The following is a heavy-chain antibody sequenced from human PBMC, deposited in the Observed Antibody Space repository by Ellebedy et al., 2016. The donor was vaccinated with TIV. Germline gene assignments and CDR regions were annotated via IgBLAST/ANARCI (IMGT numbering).Heavy chain of an antibody. V-gene: IGHV3-33*01. J-gene: IGHJ6*02. CDR2: IWYDGRNK. CDR1: GLTFSSYG. D-gene: IGHD6-13*01. Sequence: GESLKISCAASGLTFSSYGMHWVRQAPGKGLAWVAVIWYDGRNKYYADSVKGRFTISRDNSKNTLYLQMNSLRAEDTAVYYCARDEMPPPIAAAGDYYYYGMDVWGQGTTVTVSS. CDR3: ARDEMPPPIAAAGDYYYYGMDV.